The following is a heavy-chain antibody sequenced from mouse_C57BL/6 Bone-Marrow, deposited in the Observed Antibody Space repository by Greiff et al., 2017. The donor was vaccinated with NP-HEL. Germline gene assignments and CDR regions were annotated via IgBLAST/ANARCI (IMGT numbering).Heavy chain of an antibody. CDR2: IYPGSGNT. J-gene: IGHJ2*01. CDR3: ALLWDY. Sequence: VKLQESGAELVRPGASVKLSCKASGYTFTDYYINWVKQRPGQGLEWIARIYPGSGNTYYNEKFKGKATLTAEKSSSTAYMQLSSLTSEDSAVYFCALLWDYWGQGTTLTVSS. D-gene: IGHD2-10*01. CDR1: GYTFTDYY. V-gene: IGHV1-76*01.